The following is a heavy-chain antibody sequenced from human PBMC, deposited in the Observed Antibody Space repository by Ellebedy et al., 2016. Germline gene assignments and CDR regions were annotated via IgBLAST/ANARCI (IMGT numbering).Heavy chain of an antibody. J-gene: IGHJ4*02. D-gene: IGHD6-19*01. CDR2: TSPGGTM. CDR3: AKCRHINGCLLDY. V-gene: IGHV3-53*01. CDR1: GFTVISSY. Sequence: GESLKISCVVSGFTVISSYVSWVRQAPGKGLEWVSMTSPGGTMHYSDYVKGRFTISRDSSKNTLYLDMDSLRAEDTAIYYCAKCRHINGCLLDYWGQGTLVTVSS.